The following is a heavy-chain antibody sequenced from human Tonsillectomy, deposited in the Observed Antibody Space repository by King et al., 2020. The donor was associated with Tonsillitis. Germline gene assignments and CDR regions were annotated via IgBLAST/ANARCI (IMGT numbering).Heavy chain of an antibody. D-gene: IGHD3-22*01. CDR2: IIPILGIA. V-gene: IGHV1-69*09. J-gene: IGHJ4*02. Sequence: GQLVQSGAEVKKPGSSVKVSCKASGGTFSSYAISWVRQAPGQGLEWMGRIIPILGIANYAQKFQGRVTITADKSTSTAYMELSSLRSEDTAVYFCARALYSYDSSGYPLRFFAYWGQGTLVTVSS. CDR3: ARALYSYDSSGYPLRFFAY. CDR1: GGTFSSYA.